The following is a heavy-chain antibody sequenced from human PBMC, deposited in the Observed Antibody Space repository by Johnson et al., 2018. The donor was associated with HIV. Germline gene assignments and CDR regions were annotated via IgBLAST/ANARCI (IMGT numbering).Heavy chain of an antibody. CDR3: SRGGELSSLGAFDI. V-gene: IGHV3-30*02. Sequence: QMLLVESGGGLVTPGGSLRLSCAASGFSFGSYGMHWVRQAPGKGLEWVAFIRYDGTKKYYADSVKGRFTISRDNSNNMLYLQMGSLRAEDMAVYYCSRGGELSSLGAFDIWVQGTMVTVSS. CDR2: IRYDGTKK. D-gene: IGHD3-16*02. J-gene: IGHJ3*02. CDR1: GFSFGSYG.